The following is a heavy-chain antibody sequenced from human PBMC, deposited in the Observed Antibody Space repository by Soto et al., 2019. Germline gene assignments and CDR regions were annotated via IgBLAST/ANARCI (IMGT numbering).Heavy chain of an antibody. D-gene: IGHD6-6*01. J-gene: IGHJ6*03. CDR2: IYSGGST. CDR1: GFTVSSNY. V-gene: IGHV3-66*01. CDR3: ARGEYSNSGGYYYMDV. Sequence: PGGSLRLSCAASGFTVSSNYMSWVRQAPGKGLEWVSVIYSGGSTYYADSVKGRFTISRDNSKNTLYLQMNSLRAEDTAVYYCARGEYSNSGGYYYMDVWGKGTTVTVSS.